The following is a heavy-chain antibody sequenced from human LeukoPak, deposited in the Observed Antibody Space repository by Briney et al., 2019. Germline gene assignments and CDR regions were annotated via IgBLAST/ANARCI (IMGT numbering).Heavy chain of an antibody. Sequence: SETLSLTCTVSGVSINSHYWSWIRQPPGKGLEWIGFIYDSGSANYKSSLESRVTMSVDTSKNHVSLKLSSVTAADTAVYYCARVLQNYYHMDVWGKGTTVTLSS. V-gene: IGHV4-59*11. CDR3: ARVLQNYYHMDV. CDR1: GVSINSHY. J-gene: IGHJ6*03. D-gene: IGHD3-3*01. CDR2: IYDSGSA.